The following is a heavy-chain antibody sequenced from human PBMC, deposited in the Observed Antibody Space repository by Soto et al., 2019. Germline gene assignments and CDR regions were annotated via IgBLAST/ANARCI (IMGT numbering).Heavy chain of an antibody. CDR1: VFTFISYG. Sequence: GWSLRLSCASSVFTFISYGMHWVRQAPGKGLEWVAVIWYDGSNKYYADSVKGRFTISRDNSKNTLYLQMNSLRAEDTAVYYCARGDPYDYVWGSYRPLFDYWGQGTLVTVSS. CDR3: ARGDPYDYVWGSYRPLFDY. CDR2: IWYDGSNK. J-gene: IGHJ4*02. D-gene: IGHD3-16*02. V-gene: IGHV3-33*01.